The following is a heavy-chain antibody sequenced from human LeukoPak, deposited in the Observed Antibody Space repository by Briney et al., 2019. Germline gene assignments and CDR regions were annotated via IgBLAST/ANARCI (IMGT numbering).Heavy chain of an antibody. CDR3: ARQSPYSSGWFSFDY. Sequence: SGTQSLTCAVSGGPISSSNWRSWVRQPPGKGLEGIGEIYHSGSTNYNPSLKSRVTISVDKSKNQFSLKLSSVTAADTAVYYCARQSPYSSGWFSFDYWGQGTLVTVSS. J-gene: IGHJ4*02. CDR2: IYHSGST. D-gene: IGHD6-19*01. V-gene: IGHV4-4*02. CDR1: GGPISSSNW.